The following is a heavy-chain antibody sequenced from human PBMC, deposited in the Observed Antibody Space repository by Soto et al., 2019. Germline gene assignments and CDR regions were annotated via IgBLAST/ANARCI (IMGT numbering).Heavy chain of an antibody. CDR3: ARDVLLVVVSATRAAGWLDP. Sequence: QLQLVQSGAEVKKPGSSVNVSCKTSGGSFSSNTITWVRQAPGQGLEWMGGIIPIFGTSNYAQKFQGRVTITAYESTNTVDMELSRLRSEDTAVYYCARDVLLVVVSATRAAGWLDPWGQGTLVTVSS. CDR1: GGSFSSNT. V-gene: IGHV1-69*01. J-gene: IGHJ5*02. D-gene: IGHD2-15*01. CDR2: IIPIFGTS.